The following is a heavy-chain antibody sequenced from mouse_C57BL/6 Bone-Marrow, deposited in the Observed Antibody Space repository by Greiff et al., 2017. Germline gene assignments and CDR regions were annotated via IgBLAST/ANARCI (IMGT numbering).Heavy chain of an antibody. J-gene: IGHJ2*01. CDR2: IYPRSGNT. V-gene: IGHV1-81*01. CDR1: GYTFTSYG. Sequence: VQLQQSGAELARPGASVKLSCKASGYTFTSYGISWVKQRTGQGLEWIGEIYPRSGNTYSNEKFKGQATLTADKSSSTAYMELRSLTSEDSAVYICSRDYYSNYFDYWGQGTTLTVSS. CDR3: SRDYYSNYFDY. D-gene: IGHD2-5*01.